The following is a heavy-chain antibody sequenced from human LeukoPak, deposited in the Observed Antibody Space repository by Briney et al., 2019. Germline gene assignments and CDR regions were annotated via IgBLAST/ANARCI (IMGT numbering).Heavy chain of an antibody. D-gene: IGHD3-9*01. CDR1: GFTFSSFA. Sequence: GSLRLSCAASGFTFSSFAMSWVRQAPGKGLEWVSVIYSGGSTYYADSVKGRFTISRDNSKNTLYLQMNSLRAEDTAVYYCARGLLFDWSYYFDYWGQGTLVTVSS. V-gene: IGHV3-66*01. CDR2: IYSGGST. CDR3: ARGLLFDWSYYFDY. J-gene: IGHJ4*02.